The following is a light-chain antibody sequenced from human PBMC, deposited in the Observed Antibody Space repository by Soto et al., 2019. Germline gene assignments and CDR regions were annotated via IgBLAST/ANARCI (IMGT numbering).Light chain of an antibody. CDR1: QDISRW. J-gene: IGKJ5*01. V-gene: IGKV1-12*01. CDR2: AAS. CDR3: QQGNSFPLT. Sequence: QMTQSPYSVSAYVEHRVSIICWASQDISRWLAWYQQKPGKAPKLLIYAASSLRSGVPSRFSGSGSGTDFTLTIISLQPEDFATYYCQQGNSFPLTFGQGTRLEIK.